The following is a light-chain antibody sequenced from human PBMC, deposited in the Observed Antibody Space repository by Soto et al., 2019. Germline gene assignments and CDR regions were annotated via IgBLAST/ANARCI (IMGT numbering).Light chain of an antibody. J-gene: IGKJ4*01. CDR3: QHYGNSLT. Sequence: DIVLTQSPGTLSLSPGKSVTLSCRASQSVSGSHLAWYQQKPGQAPRLFIYGASRRATGIPDRFSGSGSGTDFTLTISRLQPEDFAVYSCQHYGNSLTFGGGTKVEIK. CDR1: QSVSGSH. CDR2: GAS. V-gene: IGKV3-20*01.